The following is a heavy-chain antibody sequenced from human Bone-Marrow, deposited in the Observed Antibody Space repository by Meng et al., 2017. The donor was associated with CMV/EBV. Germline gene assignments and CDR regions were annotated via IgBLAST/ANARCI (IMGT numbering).Heavy chain of an antibody. V-gene: IGHV3-30*02. CDR3: ARVVVQLCDY. J-gene: IGHJ4*02. D-gene: IGHD5-18*01. CDR2: IGFDGSDE. Sequence: GESLKISCAASAFTFSSYDMYWVRQAPGKGLDWVAFIGFDGSDESYADSVKGRFTISRDNSKNTLYLQMNSLRPEDTAVYYCARVVVQLCDYWGQGTLVTVSS. CDR1: AFTFSSYD.